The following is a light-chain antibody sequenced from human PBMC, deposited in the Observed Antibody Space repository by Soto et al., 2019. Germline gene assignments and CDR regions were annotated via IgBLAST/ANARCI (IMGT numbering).Light chain of an antibody. CDR1: QSISNF. V-gene: IGKV1-39*01. Sequence: DIQLTQSPSSLSASVGYRVTITCRSSQSISNFLNWYQQKPGQAPKLLISSASNVQSGVPSRFSGRGSGTEFTLTISGLQPEDSASYCCQQSYNFPRTFGQGTK. CDR2: SAS. CDR3: QQSYNFPRT. J-gene: IGKJ1*01.